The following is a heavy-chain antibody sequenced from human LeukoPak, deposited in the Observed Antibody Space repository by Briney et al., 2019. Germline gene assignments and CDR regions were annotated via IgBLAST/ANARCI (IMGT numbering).Heavy chain of an antibody. J-gene: IGHJ4*02. CDR2: ISGSGGST. Sequence: GGSLRLSCAASGFTFSSYALSWVRQAPGKGLEWVSVISGSGGSTHYADSVKGRFTISRDNSKNTLYLQMNSLRAEDTAVYNCAKDRSDNGNPYYCFDYWGQGTLVTVSS. CDR3: AKDRSDNGNPYYCFDY. V-gene: IGHV3-23*01. D-gene: IGHD3-10*01. CDR1: GFTFSSYA.